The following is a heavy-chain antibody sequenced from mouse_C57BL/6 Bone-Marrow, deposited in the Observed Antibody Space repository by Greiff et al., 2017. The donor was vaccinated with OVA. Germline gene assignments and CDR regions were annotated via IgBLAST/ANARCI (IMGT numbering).Heavy chain of an antibody. Sequence: QVQLQQSGAELVRPGASVTLSCKASGYTFTDYEMHWVKQTPVHGLEWIGAIDPETGGTAYNQKFKGKAILTADKSSSTAYMELRSLTSEDSAVYYCTRWRKEGFADWGQGTLVTVSA. CDR3: TRWRKEGFAD. CDR2: IDPETGGT. CDR1: GYTFTDYE. V-gene: IGHV1-15*01. J-gene: IGHJ3*01.